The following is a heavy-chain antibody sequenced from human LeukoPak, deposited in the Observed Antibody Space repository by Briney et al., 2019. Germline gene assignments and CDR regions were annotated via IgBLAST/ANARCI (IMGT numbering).Heavy chain of an antibody. CDR3: ARERRQWQPFDI. D-gene: IGHD6-19*01. CDR1: GFTFSSYS. Sequence: AGGSLRLSCAASGFTFSSYSMNWVRQAPGKGLEWVSSISSSSSYIYYADSVKGRFTISRDNAKNSLYLQMNSLRAEDTAVYYCARERRQWQPFDIWGQGTMVTVSS. V-gene: IGHV3-21*01. CDR2: ISSSSSYI. J-gene: IGHJ3*02.